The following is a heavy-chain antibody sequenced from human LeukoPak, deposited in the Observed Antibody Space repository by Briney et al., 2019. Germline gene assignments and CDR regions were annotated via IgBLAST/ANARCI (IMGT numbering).Heavy chain of an antibody. V-gene: IGHV5-51*01. J-gene: IGHJ5*02. CDR3: ARPTRPDYGDYGWFDP. Sequence: GESLKISCKGSGYSLTTYWIGWVRQMPGKGLEWMGIINPADSDTRYSPSFQGQVTISVDKSISTAYLQWSSLKASDTAMYYCARPTRPDYGDYGWFDPWGQGTLVTVSS. D-gene: IGHD4-17*01. CDR1: GYSLTTYW. CDR2: INPADSDT.